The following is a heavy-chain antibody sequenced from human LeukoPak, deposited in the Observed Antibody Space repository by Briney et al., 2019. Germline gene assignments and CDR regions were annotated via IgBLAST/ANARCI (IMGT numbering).Heavy chain of an antibody. V-gene: IGHV3-23*01. J-gene: IGHJ4*02. D-gene: IGHD3-3*01. CDR1: GLTFSSYA. CDR2: ISGSGGST. CDR3: AKERPYDFWSGYPFDY. Sequence: GVSLTLSCAPSGLTFSSYAMSWVRQAPGKGLEWVSAISGSGGSTYYADSVKGRFTISRDNSKNTLYLQMNSLRAEDTAVYYCAKERPYDFWSGYPFDYWGQGTLVTVSS.